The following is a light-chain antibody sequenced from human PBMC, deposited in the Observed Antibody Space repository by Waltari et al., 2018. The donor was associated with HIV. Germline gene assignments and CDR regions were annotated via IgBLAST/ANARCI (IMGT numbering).Light chain of an antibody. CDR2: NNN. Sequence: HSVLTQSPSVSAPPGQNVTISCSGNSVNLAHNYVPWYPQVPGTAPKFLIYNNNKRPSDTPDRFSASKSGTSATLGITGLQTGDEAEYYCGTWDSNLSAWIFGGGTKLTVL. CDR1: SVNLAHNY. J-gene: IGLJ2*01. CDR3: GTWDSNLSAWI. V-gene: IGLV1-51*01.